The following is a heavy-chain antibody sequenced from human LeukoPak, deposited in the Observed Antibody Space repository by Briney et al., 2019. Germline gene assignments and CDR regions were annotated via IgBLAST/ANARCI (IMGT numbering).Heavy chain of an antibody. V-gene: IGHV4-59*01. Sequence: SETLSLTCTVSGGSITGYYWSWVRQPPRRGLEWIGYVHFSGTTSFNPSLKSRVTISVDTSKNQFSLRLSSVTAADTAVYYCATETFTGSTMINWGQGTLVTVSS. CDR1: GGSITGYY. CDR2: VHFSGTT. J-gene: IGHJ4*02. CDR3: ATETFTGSTMIN. D-gene: IGHD3-16*01.